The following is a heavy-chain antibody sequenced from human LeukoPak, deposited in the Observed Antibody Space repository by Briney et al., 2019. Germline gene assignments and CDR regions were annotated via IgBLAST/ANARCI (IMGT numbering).Heavy chain of an antibody. J-gene: IGHJ4*02. D-gene: IGHD3-22*01. CDR3: ARDRDYYDSSGYDY. CDR1: GGSISSYY. Sequence: SETLSLTCTVSGGSISSYYWSWIRQPAGKGLEWIGRIYTSGSTNYNPSLKSRVTISVDTSKNQFSLKLSSVTAADTAVYYCARDRDYYDSSGYDYWGQGTLVTVSS. CDR2: IYTSGST. V-gene: IGHV4-4*07.